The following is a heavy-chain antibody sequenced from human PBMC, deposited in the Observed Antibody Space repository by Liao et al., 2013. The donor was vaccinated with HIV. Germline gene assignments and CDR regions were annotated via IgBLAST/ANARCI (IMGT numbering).Heavy chain of an antibody. CDR1: GGSISSYY. D-gene: IGHD3-22*01. V-gene: IGHV4-59*12. J-gene: IGHJ6*03. CDR2: IDYGGNT. CDR3: AREVVVIGSYYYYYMDV. Sequence: QVQLQESGPGLVKPSETLSLTCTVSGGSISSYYWSWIRQPPGKGPEWIGYIDYGGNTNYNPSLKTRVTISVDTSKNQFSLKLSSVTAADTAVYYCAREVVVIGSYYYYYMDVWGKGTTVTVSS.